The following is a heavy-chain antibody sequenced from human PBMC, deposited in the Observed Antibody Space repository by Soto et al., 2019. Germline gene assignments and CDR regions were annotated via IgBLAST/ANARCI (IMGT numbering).Heavy chain of an antibody. Sequence: EVQVLESGGGLVQPGGSLRLSCAASGFTFSSYAMSWVRQAPGKGLEWVSAMSGSGGSTYYADSVKGRFTISRDNSKNTLYLQMNSLRAEDTAVYYCGKDKGVGQWVVLDYWGQGTLVTVSS. V-gene: IGHV3-23*01. CDR3: GKDKGVGQWVVLDY. CDR2: MSGSGGST. CDR1: GFTFSSYA. J-gene: IGHJ4*02. D-gene: IGHD6-19*01.